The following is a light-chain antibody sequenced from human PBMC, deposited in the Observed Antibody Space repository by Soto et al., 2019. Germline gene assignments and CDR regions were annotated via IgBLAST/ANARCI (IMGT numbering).Light chain of an antibody. J-gene: IGKJ5*01. CDR2: GAS. CDR3: QQYGSSPPT. CDR1: QSVSSNY. Sequence: EIVLTQSPGALSLSPGERATLSCRASQSVSSNYLAWYQQKPGQAPRLLIYGASSRATGIPDRFSGSGSGTDFTLTISRLEPEDFVVYYCQQYGSSPPTFGQGTRLEIK. V-gene: IGKV3-20*01.